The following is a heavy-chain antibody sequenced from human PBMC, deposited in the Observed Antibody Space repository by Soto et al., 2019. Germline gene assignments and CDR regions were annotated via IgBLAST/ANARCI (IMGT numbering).Heavy chain of an antibody. V-gene: IGHV4-30-4*01. J-gene: IGHJ4*02. CDR3: ARGSYYYDSSPYYHY. CDR2: IYYSGST. Sequence: SETLSLTCTGSGGSISSGDYYWSWIRQPPGKGLEWIGYIYYSGSTYYNPSLKSRVTISVDTSKNQFSLKLSSVTAADTAVYYCARGSYYYDSSPYYHYWGQGTLVTVSS. CDR1: GGSISSGDYY. D-gene: IGHD3-22*01.